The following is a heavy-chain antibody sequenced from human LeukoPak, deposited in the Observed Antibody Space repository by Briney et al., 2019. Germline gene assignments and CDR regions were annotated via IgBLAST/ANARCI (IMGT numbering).Heavy chain of an antibody. CDR1: GFTFSGSA. CDR2: IRSKANSYAT. V-gene: IGHV3-73*01. J-gene: IGHJ4*02. CDR3: TRRGDSIDY. Sequence: GGSLRLSCAASGFTFSGSAMHWVRQASGKGLEWVGRIRSKANSYATAYAASVKGRFTISRDDSKNTAYLQMNSLKTEDTAVYYRTRRGDSIDYWGQGTLVTVSS. D-gene: IGHD3-16*01.